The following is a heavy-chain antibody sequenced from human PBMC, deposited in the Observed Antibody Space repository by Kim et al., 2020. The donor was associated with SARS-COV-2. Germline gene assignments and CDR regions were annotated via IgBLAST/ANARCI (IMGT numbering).Heavy chain of an antibody. CDR2: INTNTGNP. J-gene: IGHJ5*02. CDR1: GYTFTSYA. V-gene: IGHV7-4-1*02. D-gene: IGHD6-19*01. Sequence: ASVKVSCKASGYTFTSYAMNWVRQAPGQGLEWMGWINTNTGNPTYAQGFTGRFVFSLDTSVSTAYLQISSLKAEDTAVYYCARVGRRQWLEYNWFDPWGQGTLVTVSS. CDR3: ARVGRRQWLEYNWFDP.